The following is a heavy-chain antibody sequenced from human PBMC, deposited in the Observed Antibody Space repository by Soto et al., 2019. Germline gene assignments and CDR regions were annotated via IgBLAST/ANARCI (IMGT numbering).Heavy chain of an antibody. J-gene: IGHJ6*02. Sequence: QVQLVQSGAEVKKPESSVRVSCKASGGTFNSYAITWVRQAPGQGLEWMGGTIPMFGTTNYAEKFQGRVTNTEHEYKNTAYVELSSLRSENTALYYWTRWGSHYNSIDYYLGIDGMDDWGQGATVIVSS. CDR3: TRWGSHYNSIDYYLGIDGMDD. V-gene: IGHV1-69*12. D-gene: IGHD3-22*01. CDR1: GGTFNSYA. CDR2: TIPMFGTT.